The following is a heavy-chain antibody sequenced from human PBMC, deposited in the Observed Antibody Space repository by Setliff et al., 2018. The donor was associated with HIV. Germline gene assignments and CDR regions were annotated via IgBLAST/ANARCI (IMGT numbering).Heavy chain of an antibody. CDR2: IKTDAEGYAT. CDR1: GFTFSGSP. CDR3: TRPQYIYDNSDSDN. J-gene: IGHJ4*02. Sequence: GESLKISCGASGFTFSGSPMHWVRQASGKGLEWVGRIKTDAEGYATAYAASVKGRFTISRDDSKNTAYLQMNSLKTEDTAIYYCTRPQYIYDNSDSDNWGQGALVTVSS. D-gene: IGHD3-22*01. V-gene: IGHV3-73*01.